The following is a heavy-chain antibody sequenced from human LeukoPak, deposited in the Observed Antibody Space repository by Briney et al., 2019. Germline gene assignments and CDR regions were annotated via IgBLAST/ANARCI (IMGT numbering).Heavy chain of an antibody. J-gene: IGHJ4*02. D-gene: IGHD6-19*01. CDR3: ARGTVAGTPDFDF. Sequence: KPGGSLRLSCAASGFTFNTYRMTWVRQAPGKGLEWVSSISGSSSYIYYADSLKGRFTISRDNAKNSLYLQMNSLRAEDTAVYYCARGTVAGTPDFDFWGQGTLVTVSS. V-gene: IGHV3-21*01. CDR1: GFTFNTYR. CDR2: ISGSSSYI.